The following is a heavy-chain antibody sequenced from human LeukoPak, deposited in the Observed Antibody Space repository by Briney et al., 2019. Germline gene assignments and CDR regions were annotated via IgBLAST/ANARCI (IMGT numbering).Heavy chain of an antibody. CDR1: GFTFSSYG. CDR3: ARASTYQLLLSTS. Sequence: RSLRLSCAASGFTFSSYGMNWVRQAPGKGLEWVSYISSSSSAIYYANSVKGRFTISRDNVKDSLYLQMNSLRDEDTAVYYCARASTYQLLLSTSWGQGTLVTVSS. J-gene: IGHJ5*02. V-gene: IGHV3-48*02. CDR2: ISSSSSAI. D-gene: IGHD2-2*01.